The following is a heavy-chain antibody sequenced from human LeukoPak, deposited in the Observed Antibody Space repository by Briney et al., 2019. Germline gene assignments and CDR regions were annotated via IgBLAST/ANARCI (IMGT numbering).Heavy chain of an antibody. CDR2: ISGSGGNT. CDR1: GFTFSSFA. Sequence: GGSLRLSCAASGFTFSSFAMSWVRQAPGKGLEWISAISGSGGNTYYIDSVKGRFTISRDNSKNTVSLQMNSLRAEDTAVYFCAKDGFDYWGQGTLVSVSS. J-gene: IGHJ4*02. V-gene: IGHV3-23*01. CDR3: AKDGFDY.